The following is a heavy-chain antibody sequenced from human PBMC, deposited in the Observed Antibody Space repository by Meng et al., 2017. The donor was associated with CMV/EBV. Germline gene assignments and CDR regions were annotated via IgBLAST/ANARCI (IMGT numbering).Heavy chain of an antibody. CDR2: ISYDGSNK. J-gene: IGHJ6*02. CDR3: ARESRWLRLGDYYYGMDV. V-gene: IGHV3-30*04. D-gene: IGHD5-12*01. CDR1: EFTFSSYA. Sequence: GGSLRLSCAASEFTFSSYAMHWVRQAPGKGLEWVAVISYDGSNKYYADSVKGRFTISRDNSKNTLYLQMNSLRAEDTAVYYCARESRWLRLGDYYYGMDVWGQGTTVTVSS.